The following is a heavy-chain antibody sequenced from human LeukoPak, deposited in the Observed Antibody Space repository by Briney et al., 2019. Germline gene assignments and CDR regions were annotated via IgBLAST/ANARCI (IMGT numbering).Heavy chain of an antibody. CDR3: ARELIEDYYDSSGYYDY. V-gene: IGHV1-46*01. CDR1: GYTFTSYY. D-gene: IGHD3-22*01. J-gene: IGHJ4*02. CDR2: INPSGGST. Sequence: GASVKVSCKASGYTFTSYYMHWVRQAPGQGLEWMGIINPSGGSTSYAQKFQGRVTITADKSTSTAYMELSSLRSEDTAVYYCARELIEDYYDSSGYYDYWGQGTLVTVSS.